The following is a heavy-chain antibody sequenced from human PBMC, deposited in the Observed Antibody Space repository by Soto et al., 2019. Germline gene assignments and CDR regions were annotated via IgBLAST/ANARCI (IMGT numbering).Heavy chain of an antibody. Sequence: QVQLVESGGGVVQPGRSLRLSCAASGFTFSSYGMHWVRQAPGKGLEWVAVISYDGSNKYYADSVKGRFTISRDNSKNTLYLQMNSLRAEDTAVYYCAKDLYYYGSGSTFDYWGQGTLVTVSS. CDR1: GFTFSSYG. D-gene: IGHD3-10*01. CDR3: AKDLYYYGSGSTFDY. V-gene: IGHV3-30*18. CDR2: ISYDGSNK. J-gene: IGHJ4*02.